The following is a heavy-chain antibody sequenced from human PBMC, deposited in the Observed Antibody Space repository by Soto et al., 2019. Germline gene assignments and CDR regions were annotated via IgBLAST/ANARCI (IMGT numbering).Heavy chain of an antibody. Sequence: TSETLCLTCTVSRGSISSGDYYWSWIRQPPGKGVEWIGYIYYSGSTYYDPSLRSRSTISVDTSKNPFSLKVTSVTAADTAVYYCARLHGYCISSSCHGNYATAVWGKRTTVTVSS. V-gene: IGHV4-30-4*01. CDR3: ARLHGYCISSSCHGNYATAV. CDR2: IYYSGST. J-gene: IGHJ6*04. D-gene: IGHD2-2*01. CDR1: RGSISSGDYY.